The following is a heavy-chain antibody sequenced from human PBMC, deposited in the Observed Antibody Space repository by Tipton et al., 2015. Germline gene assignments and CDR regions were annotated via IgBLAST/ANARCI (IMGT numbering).Heavy chain of an antibody. V-gene: IGHV4-38-2*01. Sequence: TLSLTCAVSGYSISSGYYWGWIRQSPGKGLEWIASIHHSGDTYNNPSLKSRVTISVDTSKTQFSLKMRSVTATDTAVYYCACQDYDSLTRDYQTVDYWGQGTLVTVSS. D-gene: IGHD3-9*01. CDR1: GYSISSGYY. CDR2: IHHSGDT. J-gene: IGHJ4*02. CDR3: ACQDYDSLTRDYQTVDY.